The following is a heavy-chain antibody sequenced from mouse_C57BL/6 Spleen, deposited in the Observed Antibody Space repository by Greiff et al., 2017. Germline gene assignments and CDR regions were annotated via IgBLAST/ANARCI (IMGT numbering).Heavy chain of an antibody. CDR1: GFNINDYY. CDR2: IDPEDGDT. V-gene: IGHV14-1*01. CDR3: TTERNEYIGY. Sequence: EVQLQQPGAELVRPGASVKLSCTASGFNINDYYMHWVKQRPEQGLEWIGKIDPEDGDTEYAPQFQGKATMTADTSSNTAYLQLSSLTPEDTAVYYCTTERNEYIGYRGQSTTLPGSS. D-gene: IGHD2-1*01. J-gene: IGHJ2*01.